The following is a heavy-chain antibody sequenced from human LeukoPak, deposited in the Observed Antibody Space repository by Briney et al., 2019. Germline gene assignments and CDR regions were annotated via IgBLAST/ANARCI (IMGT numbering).Heavy chain of an antibody. V-gene: IGHV4-4*07. D-gene: IGHD2-15*01. J-gene: IGHJ5*02. CDR3: ARGTIVVVVAALNWFDP. Sequence: SETLSLTCTVSGGSISSYYWSWIRQLAGKGLEWIGRIYTSGSTNYNPSLKSRVTMSVDTSKNQFSLKLSSVTAADTAVYYCARGTIVVVVAALNWFDPWGQGTLVTVSS. CDR2: IYTSGST. CDR1: GGSISSYY.